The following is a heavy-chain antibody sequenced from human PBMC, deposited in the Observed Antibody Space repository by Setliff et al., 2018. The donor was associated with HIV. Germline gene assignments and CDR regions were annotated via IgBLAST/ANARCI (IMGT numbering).Heavy chain of an antibody. V-gene: IGHV3-15*01. J-gene: IGHJ4*02. D-gene: IGHD3-3*01. CDR1: GFTFSNAW. CDR3: TTDTQIFGVVINGRYFDY. Sequence: GGSLRLSCAASGFTFSNAWMSWVRQAPGKGLEWVGRIKRKTDGGTTDYGAPVKGIFTISRDDSKDTVYLQMNSLKTEDTAVYYCTTDTQIFGVVINGRYFDYWGQGTLVTVSS. CDR2: IKRKTDGGTT.